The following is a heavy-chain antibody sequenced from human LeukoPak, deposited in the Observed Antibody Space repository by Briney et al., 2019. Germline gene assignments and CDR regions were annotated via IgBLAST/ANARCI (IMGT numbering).Heavy chain of an antibody. CDR1: GGSISSYY. J-gene: IGHJ4*02. V-gene: IGHV4-59*01. CDR3: ARDRPGGSSLDY. CDR2: IYYSGST. Sequence: SETLSLTCTVSGGSISSYYWSWIRQPPGKGLEWSGYIYYSGSTNYNPSLKSRVTISVDTSKNQFSLKLSSVTAADTAVYYCARDRPGGSSLDYWGQGTLVTVSS. D-gene: IGHD6-13*01.